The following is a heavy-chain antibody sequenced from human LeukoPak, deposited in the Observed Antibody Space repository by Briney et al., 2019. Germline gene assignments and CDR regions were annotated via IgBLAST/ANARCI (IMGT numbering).Heavy chain of an antibody. Sequence: PSETLSLTCTVSGGSISIGSYYWSWIRQPAGKGLEWIGRIYTNGSTNYNPSLKSRVTISVDTSKNQFSLKLSSVTAADTAVYYCAGDSSGYQANFDYWGQGTLVTVSS. CDR1: GGSISIGSYY. D-gene: IGHD3-22*01. J-gene: IGHJ4*02. V-gene: IGHV4-61*02. CDR2: IYTNGST. CDR3: AGDSSGYQANFDY.